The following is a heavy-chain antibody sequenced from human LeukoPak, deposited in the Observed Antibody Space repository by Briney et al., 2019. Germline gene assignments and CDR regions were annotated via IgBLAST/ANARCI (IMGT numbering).Heavy chain of an antibody. D-gene: IGHD6-13*01. Sequence: GRSLRLSCAASGFTFDDFAIHWVRQAPGKGLDWVSGISWNSDTIAYADSVKDRFTISRDNAKNSLYLQMNSLRPEDTALYYCVKQTTAGLYYYYGMDVWGQGTTVTVSS. CDR2: ISWNSDTI. CDR3: VKQTTAGLYYYYGMDV. CDR1: GFTFDDFA. V-gene: IGHV3-9*01. J-gene: IGHJ6*02.